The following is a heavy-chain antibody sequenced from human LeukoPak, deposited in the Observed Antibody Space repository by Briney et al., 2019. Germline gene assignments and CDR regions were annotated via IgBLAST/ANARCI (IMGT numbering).Heavy chain of an antibody. D-gene: IGHD7-27*01. CDR2: INSDGSTT. J-gene: IGHJ2*01. CDR1: GFTFSSYW. CDR3: ARVSTGAWYFDL. V-gene: IGHV3-74*01. Sequence: GGSLRLSCAGSGFTFSSYWMHWVRQAPGKGRVWVARINSDGSTTTYADSVTGRFTISRDTAKNTQYLQMNSLRAEDTAVYCCARVSTGAWYFDLWGRGTLVTVSS.